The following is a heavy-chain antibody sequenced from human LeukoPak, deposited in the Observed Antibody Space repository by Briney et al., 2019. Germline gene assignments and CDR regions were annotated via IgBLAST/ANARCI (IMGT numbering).Heavy chain of an antibody. Sequence: PGASVKVSCKASGYTFTGYYMHWVRQAPGQGLEWMGWINPNSGGTNYAQKFQGRVTMTRDTSISTAYMELSRLRSDDTAVYYCARVGPLGHDNFWSGYLGWFDPWGQGTLVTVSS. CDR3: ARVGPLGHDNFWSGYLGWFDP. D-gene: IGHD3-3*01. V-gene: IGHV1-2*02. CDR1: GYTFTGYY. J-gene: IGHJ5*02. CDR2: INPNSGGT.